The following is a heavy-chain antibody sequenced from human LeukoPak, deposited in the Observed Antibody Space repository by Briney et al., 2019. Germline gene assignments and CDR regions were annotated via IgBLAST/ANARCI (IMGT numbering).Heavy chain of an antibody. CDR3: ARGVYTMIVVVPFDY. J-gene: IGHJ4*02. CDR1: GYTFTGYY. Sequence: ASVKVSCKASGYTFTGYYMHWVRQAPGQGLEWMGRINPNSGGTNYAQKFQGRVTMTRDTSISTAYMELSRLRSDDTAVYYCARGVYTMIVVVPFDYWGQGILVTVSS. CDR2: INPNSGGT. D-gene: IGHD3-22*01. V-gene: IGHV1-2*06.